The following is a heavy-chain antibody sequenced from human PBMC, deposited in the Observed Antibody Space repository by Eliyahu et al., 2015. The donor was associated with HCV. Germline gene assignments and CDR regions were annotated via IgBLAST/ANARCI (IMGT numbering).Heavy chain of an antibody. CDR3: ARIAVASDYYYYGMDV. Sequence: QVQLQESGPGLVKPSETLSLTCIVSGGSISSYYWSWIRQPPGKGLEWIGYIYYSGSTNYNPSLKSRVTISVDTSKNQFSLKLSSVTAADTAVYYCARIAVASDYYYYGMDVWGQGTTVTVSS. CDR1: GGSISSYY. J-gene: IGHJ6*02. D-gene: IGHD6-19*01. CDR2: IYYSGST. V-gene: IGHV4-59*08.